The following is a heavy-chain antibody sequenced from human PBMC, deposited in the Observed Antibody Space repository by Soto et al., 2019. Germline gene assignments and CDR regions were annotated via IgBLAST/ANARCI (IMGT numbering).Heavy chain of an antibody. Sequence: QAQLVQSGAEVKKPGASVKVSCQAGGYTFADYGIIWVRQAPGQGLEWMGWIGPYNGNTNYAQNLQDRVTMTTDTSTNTDYMELSSLRSDDTALYYCARCYCSVGSCYTCWHFDLWGRGTLLTVSS. J-gene: IGHJ2*01. CDR1: GYTFADYG. CDR2: IGPYNGNT. V-gene: IGHV1-18*01. CDR3: ARCYCSVGSCYTCWHFDL. D-gene: IGHD2-15*01.